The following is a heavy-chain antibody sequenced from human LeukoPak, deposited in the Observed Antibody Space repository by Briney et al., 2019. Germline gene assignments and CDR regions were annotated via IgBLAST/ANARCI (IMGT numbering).Heavy chain of an antibody. CDR1: VGTFSSYA. J-gene: IGHJ4*02. V-gene: IGHV1-69*05. CDR2: IIPIFGTA. CDR3: AGSQPYYYDSSGYYGL. Sequence: SVKVSCKASVGTFSSYAISWVRQAPGQGLEWMGGIIPIFGTANYAQKFQGRVTITTDESTSTAYMELSSLRSEDTAVYYCAGSQPYYYDSSGYYGLWGQGTLVTVSS. D-gene: IGHD3-22*01.